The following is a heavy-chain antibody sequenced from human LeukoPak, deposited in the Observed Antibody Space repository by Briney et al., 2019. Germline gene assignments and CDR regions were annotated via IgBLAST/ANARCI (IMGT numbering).Heavy chain of an antibody. J-gene: IGHJ4*02. V-gene: IGHV4-61*02. CDR3: AREGPLDSSGYYLPLDY. D-gene: IGHD3-22*01. CDR1: GGSISSGSYY. Sequence: PSQTLSLTCTVSGGSISSGSYYWSWIRQPAGKGLEWIGRIYTSGSTYYNPSLKSRVTISVDTSKNQFSLKLSSVTAADTAVYYCAREGPLDSSGYYLPLDYWGQGTLVTVSS. CDR2: IYTSGST.